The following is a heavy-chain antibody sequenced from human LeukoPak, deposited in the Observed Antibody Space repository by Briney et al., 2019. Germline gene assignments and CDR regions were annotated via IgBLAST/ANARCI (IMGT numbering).Heavy chain of an antibody. CDR2: VSYSGTT. CDR1: DGSISGGTYY. D-gene: IGHD6-19*01. V-gene: IGHV4-39*01. Sequence: SETLSFTCTVSDGSISGGTYYWGWIRQPPGKGLEWIGTVSYSGTTYYKSSLKSRVTISVDTSKNQFSLYLNSVTAADTAVYYCARHGGYIYLNWFDPWGQGTLVTVSS. CDR3: ARHGGYIYLNWFDP. J-gene: IGHJ5*01.